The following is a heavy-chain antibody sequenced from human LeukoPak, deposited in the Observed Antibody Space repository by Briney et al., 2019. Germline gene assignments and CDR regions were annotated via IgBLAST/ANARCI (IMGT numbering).Heavy chain of an antibody. Sequence: TGGSLRLSCAASGFTFSSYAMSWVRQAPGKGLEWVSAISGSGGSTYYTDSVRGRFTISRDNSKNTLYLQMNTLRAEDTALYYCAKDDYGDYWGQGTLVTVSS. J-gene: IGHJ4*02. D-gene: IGHD4/OR15-4a*01. CDR2: ISGSGGST. V-gene: IGHV3-23*01. CDR3: AKDDYGDY. CDR1: GFTFSSYA.